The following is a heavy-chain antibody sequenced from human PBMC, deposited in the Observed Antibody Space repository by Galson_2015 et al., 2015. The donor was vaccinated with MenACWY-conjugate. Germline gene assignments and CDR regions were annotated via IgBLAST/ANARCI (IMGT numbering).Heavy chain of an antibody. CDR1: GFTFSNYA. CDR3: TKAYSYYWYFDL. D-gene: IGHD4-11*01. CDR2: ISNTGRDT. Sequence: SLRLSCAASGFTFSNYAFHWVRQAPGKGPEWVSAISNTGRDTYYSDSVRGRFAISRDNSKNTLYLQMYSLRAEDTAVYYCTKAYSYYWYFDLWGRGALVTVSS. V-gene: IGHV3-23*01. J-gene: IGHJ2*01.